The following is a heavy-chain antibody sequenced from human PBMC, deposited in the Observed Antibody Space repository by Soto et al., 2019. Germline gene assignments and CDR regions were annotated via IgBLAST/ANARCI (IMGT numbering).Heavy chain of an antibody. Sequence: QVQLQESGPGLVKPSETLSLTCTVSGGSISSYYWSWIRQPPGKGLEWIGSIYYSGSTNYNPSLTRRVTTAVATSTNQSSLTLSSVTAADTAVYYCARRYGWAFDIWGQGTMVTVSS. V-gene: IGHV4-59*08. CDR2: IYYSGST. CDR3: ARRYGWAFDI. CDR1: GGSISSYY. D-gene: IGHD3-16*01. J-gene: IGHJ3*02.